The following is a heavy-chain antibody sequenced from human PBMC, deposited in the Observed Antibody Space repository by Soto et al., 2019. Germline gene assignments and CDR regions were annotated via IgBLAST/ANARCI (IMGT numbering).Heavy chain of an antibody. V-gene: IGHV3-15*07. CDR1: GFTFSNAW. CDR3: TTHDSSGYYPPFVPNYYYYGMDV. Sequence: EVQLVESGGGLVKPGGSLRLSCAASGFTFSNAWMNWVRQAPGKGLEWAGRIKSKTDGGTTDYAAPVKGRFTISRDDSKNTLYLQMNSLKTEDTAVYYCTTHDSSGYYPPFVPNYYYYGMDVWGQGTTVTVFS. D-gene: IGHD3-22*01. J-gene: IGHJ6*02. CDR2: IKSKTDGGTT.